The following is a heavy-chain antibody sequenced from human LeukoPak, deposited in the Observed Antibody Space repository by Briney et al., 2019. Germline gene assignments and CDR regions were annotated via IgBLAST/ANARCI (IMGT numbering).Heavy chain of an antibody. CDR2: IKQDGSEK. V-gene: IGHV3-7*01. J-gene: IGHJ4*02. CDR3: ARDSRLSRWLVRQDY. Sequence: GGSLRLSCAASGFTFSSYWMSWVRQAPGKGLEWVANIKQDGSEKYYVDSVKGRFTIPRDNAKNSLYLQMNSLRAEDTAVYYCARDSRLSRWLVRQDYWGQGTLVTVSS. CDR1: GFTFSSYW. D-gene: IGHD6-19*01.